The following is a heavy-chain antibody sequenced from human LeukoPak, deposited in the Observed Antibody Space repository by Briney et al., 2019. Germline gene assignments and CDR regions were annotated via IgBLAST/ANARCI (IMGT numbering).Heavy chain of an antibody. V-gene: IGHV1-46*01. Sequence: ASVKVSCKASGYTFTSYYMHWVRQAPGQGLEWMGIINPSGGSTTYAQKFQGRVTMTRDTSTSTVYMELSSLRSEDTAVYYCAREPAYSGSYWDYYGMDVWGQGTTVTVSS. CDR3: AREPAYSGSYWDYYGMDV. D-gene: IGHD1-26*01. CDR1: GYTFTSYY. J-gene: IGHJ6*02. CDR2: INPSGGST.